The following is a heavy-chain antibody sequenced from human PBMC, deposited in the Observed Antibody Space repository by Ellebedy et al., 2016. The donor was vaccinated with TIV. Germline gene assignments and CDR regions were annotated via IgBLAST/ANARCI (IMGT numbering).Heavy chain of an antibody. CDR1: GFTFSSYA. CDR3: ASSRYHYYLGNTIFVY. D-gene: IGHD3-10*01. J-gene: IGHJ4*02. Sequence: GESLKISCAASGFTFSSYAMSWVRQATGKGLEWVSGISGSAVSTAYADSVKGRFTISRDNSKNTLYLQMNSLRAEDTAVYYCASSRYHYYLGNTIFVYWGQGTLVTVAS. CDR2: ISGSAVST. V-gene: IGHV3-23*01.